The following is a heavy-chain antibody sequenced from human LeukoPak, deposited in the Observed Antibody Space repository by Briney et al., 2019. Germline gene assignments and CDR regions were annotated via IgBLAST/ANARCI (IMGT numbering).Heavy chain of an antibody. J-gene: IGHJ3*02. CDR2: ISRSGEST. CDR3: AKVLWFGESNDAFDI. Sequence: GGTLRLSCAASGFTFSGFAMSWIRQAPGKGLEWVSSISRSGESTFYADSVRGRFTISRDNSKNTLYLQMNSLRAEDTAVYYCAKVLWFGESNDAFDIWGQGTMVTVSS. D-gene: IGHD3-10*01. CDR1: GFTFSGFA. V-gene: IGHV3-23*01.